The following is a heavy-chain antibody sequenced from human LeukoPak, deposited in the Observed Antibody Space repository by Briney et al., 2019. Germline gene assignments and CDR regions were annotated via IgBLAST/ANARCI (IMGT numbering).Heavy chain of an antibody. CDR1: GFTFSSYA. D-gene: IGHD3-22*01. CDR2: ISYDGSNK. CDR3: ARVSRYYYDSSGPFDY. Sequence: GGSLRLSCAASGFTFSSYAMHWVRQAPGKGLEWVAVISYDGSNKYYADSVKGRFTISRDNSKNTLYLQMNSLRAEDTAVYYCARVSRYYYDSSGPFDYWGQGTLVTVSS. J-gene: IGHJ4*02. V-gene: IGHV3-30-3*01.